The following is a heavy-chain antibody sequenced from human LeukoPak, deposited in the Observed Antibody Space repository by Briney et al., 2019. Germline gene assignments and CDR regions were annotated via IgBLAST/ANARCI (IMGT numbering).Heavy chain of an antibody. Sequence: GASVILCCKDSGYTFTSYCINWVRQAPGQGLEWMGWINTYNGNTNYAQKLQGRVTMTTDTSTSTAYMELWSLRSDDTAVYYCARDTLIHSSSWPLNYWGQGTLVTVSS. D-gene: IGHD6-13*01. CDR1: GYTFTSYC. CDR3: ARDTLIHSSSWPLNY. V-gene: IGHV1-18*01. J-gene: IGHJ4*02. CDR2: INTYNGNT.